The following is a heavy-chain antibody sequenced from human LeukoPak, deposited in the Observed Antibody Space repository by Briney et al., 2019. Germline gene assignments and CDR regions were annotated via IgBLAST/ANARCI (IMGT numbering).Heavy chain of an antibody. CDR2: IYYSGST. CDR1: GGSISSGDYY. CDR3: ARVGIGATVTPGPDY. Sequence: ASETLSLTCTVSGGSISSGDYYWSWIRQPPGKGLEWTGYIYYSGSTYYNPSLKSRVTISVDTSKNQFSLKLSSVTAADTAVYYCARVGIGATVTPGPDYWGQGTLVTVSS. J-gene: IGHJ4*02. D-gene: IGHD4-17*01. V-gene: IGHV4-30-4*08.